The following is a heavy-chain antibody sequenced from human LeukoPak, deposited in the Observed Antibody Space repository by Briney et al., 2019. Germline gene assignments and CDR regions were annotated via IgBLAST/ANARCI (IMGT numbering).Heavy chain of an antibody. Sequence: GGSLRLSCAASGFTFSTYVMSWVRQAPGKGLEWVSGMSGSGGSTYYADSVKGRFTISRDNSKNTLYLQMNSLRAEDTAVYYCAKDLVSFYYGSGSYGYFDYWGQGALVTVSS. CDR3: AKDLVSFYYGSGSYGYFDY. CDR1: GFTFSTYV. J-gene: IGHJ4*02. CDR2: MSGSGGST. V-gene: IGHV3-23*01. D-gene: IGHD3-10*01.